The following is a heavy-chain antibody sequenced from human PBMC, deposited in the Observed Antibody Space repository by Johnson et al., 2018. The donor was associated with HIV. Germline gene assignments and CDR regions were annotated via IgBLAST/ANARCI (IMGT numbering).Heavy chain of an antibody. D-gene: IGHD6-13*01. V-gene: IGHV3-30*04. J-gene: IGHJ3*02. CDR2: ISYDGRNK. CDR1: GFTFSSYA. Sequence: QVQLVESGGGLVQPGRSLRLSCAASGFTFSSYAMHWVRQAPGKGLEWVAVISYDGRNKDYADSVKGRCTISRDNSKNTLFLQMNSLRAEDTAVYYCAREGASAVRYSSSWYGHDAFDIWGQGTMVTVSS. CDR3: AREGASAVRYSSSWYGHDAFDI.